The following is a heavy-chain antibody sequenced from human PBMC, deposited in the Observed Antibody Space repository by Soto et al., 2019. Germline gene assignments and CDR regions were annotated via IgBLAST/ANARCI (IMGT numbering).Heavy chain of an antibody. D-gene: IGHD3-10*01. CDR3: ATGGLLWVGREADSSGGMDV. CDR2: FDPEDGDT. V-gene: IGHV1-24*01. Sequence: QVQLVQSGAEVKKPGASVKVSCKVSGYTLTEFSMHWVRQAPGKGLEWMGGFDPEDGDTIYAQKFQGRVTMTEDTSTDTAYMELSSLGSEDTAVDYCATGGLLWVGREADSSGGMDVWGQGTTVTVSS. CDR1: GYTLTEFS. J-gene: IGHJ6*02.